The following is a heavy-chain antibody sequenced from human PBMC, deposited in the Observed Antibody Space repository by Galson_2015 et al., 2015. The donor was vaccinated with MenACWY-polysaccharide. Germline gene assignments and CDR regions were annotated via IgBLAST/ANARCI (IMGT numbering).Heavy chain of an antibody. CDR1: GFTSSSYA. V-gene: IGHV3-23*01. J-gene: IGHJ3*02. CDR2: IHGSDGST. CDR3: AKCSGISCYSGSTFDI. D-gene: IGHD2-15*01. Sequence: SLRLSCAASGFTSSSYAMAWVRLAPGKGLEWVSGIHGSDGSTYYADSVRGRFTISRDNSKNMVDLQMNSLGAEDTAIYYCAKCSGISCYSGSTFDIWGRGTMVTVSS.